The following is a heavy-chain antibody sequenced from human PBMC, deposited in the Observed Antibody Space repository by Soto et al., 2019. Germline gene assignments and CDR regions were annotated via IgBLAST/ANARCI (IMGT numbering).Heavy chain of an antibody. CDR1: GDSISTFY. D-gene: IGHD3-22*01. V-gene: IGHV4-59*01. Sequence: ASETLSLTCTVSGDSISTFYWGWMRQSPGKELEWIGYVYYTGSTYYNPSLKSRVTISVDRSKNQFSLKLTSANAADTAVYYCARGRTVRNYADDSSDYFYFFDYWGQGTQVTVSS. CDR2: VYYTGST. CDR3: ARGRTVRNYADDSSDYFYFFDY. J-gene: IGHJ4*02.